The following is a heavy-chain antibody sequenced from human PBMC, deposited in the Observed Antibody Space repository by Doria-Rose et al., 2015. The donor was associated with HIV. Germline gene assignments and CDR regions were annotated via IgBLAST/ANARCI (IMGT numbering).Heavy chain of an antibody. D-gene: IGHD1-1*01. CDR1: GGSFSGYY. CDR2: INHSAST. Sequence: QVQLQQWGAGLVEPSETLSLTCAVFGGSFSGYYWSWIRQPPGKGLEWIGEINHSASTNYKTSLKSRVTISLDTSKTLFSLKLSCVTAADTAVYYCARGLLRGGWNDVDYYYGMDVWSQGTTVTVSS. V-gene: IGHV4-34*01. CDR3: ARGLLRGGWNDVDYYYGMDV. J-gene: IGHJ6*02.